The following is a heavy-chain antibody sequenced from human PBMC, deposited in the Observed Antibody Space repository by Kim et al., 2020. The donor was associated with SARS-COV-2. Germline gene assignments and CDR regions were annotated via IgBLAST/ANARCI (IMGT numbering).Heavy chain of an antibody. CDR2: IYPGDSDT. Sequence: GESLKISCKGSGYSFTTYWIGWVRQMPGKGLEWMGIIYPGDSDTRYSPSFQGQVTISADTSITTAYLQWGSLKASDTAMYYCARRADREYFQLWGQGTLVTVSS. V-gene: IGHV5-51*01. CDR1: GYSFTTYW. CDR3: ARRADREYFQL. J-gene: IGHJ1*01.